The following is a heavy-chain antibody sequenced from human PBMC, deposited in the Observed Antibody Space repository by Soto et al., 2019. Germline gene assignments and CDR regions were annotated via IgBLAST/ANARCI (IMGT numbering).Heavy chain of an antibody. Sequence: QVQLVESGGGVVQPGRSLRLSCAASGFTFSSYGMHWVRQAPGKGLEWVAVISYDGSNKYYADSVKGRFTISRDNSKNTLYLQMNSLRAEDTAVYYCAKGYKPYYSYGMDVWGQGTTVTVSS. CDR3: AKGYKPYYSYGMDV. CDR2: ISYDGSNK. J-gene: IGHJ6*02. CDR1: GFTFSSYG. V-gene: IGHV3-30*18. D-gene: IGHD3-10*01.